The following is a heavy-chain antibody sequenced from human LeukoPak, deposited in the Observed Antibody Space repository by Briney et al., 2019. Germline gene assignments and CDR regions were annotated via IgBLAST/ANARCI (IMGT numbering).Heavy chain of an antibody. V-gene: IGHV4-59*01. J-gene: IGHJ4*02. Sequence: SETLSLTCTVSGGSISSYYWSWIRQPPGKGLEWIGYIYYSGSTNHNPSLKSRVTISVDTSKNQFSLKLSSVTAADTAVYYCARTVDYGGVFDYWGQGTLVTVSS. CDR3: ARTVDYGGVFDY. D-gene: IGHD4-23*01. CDR1: GGSISSYY. CDR2: IYYSGST.